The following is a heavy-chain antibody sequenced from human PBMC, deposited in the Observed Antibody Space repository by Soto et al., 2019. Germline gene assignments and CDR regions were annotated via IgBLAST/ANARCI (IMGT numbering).Heavy chain of an antibody. D-gene: IGHD3-22*01. V-gene: IGHV3-11*05. Sequence: GGSLRLSCAASGFTFSDYYMSWIRQAPGKGLEWVSYISSSSSYTNYADSVKGRFTISRDNAKNSLYLQMNSLRAEDTAVYYCTTELYYYDSSGYRAFWGQGTLVTVSS. CDR2: ISSSSSYT. CDR3: TTELYYYDSSGYRAF. J-gene: IGHJ4*02. CDR1: GFTFSDYY.